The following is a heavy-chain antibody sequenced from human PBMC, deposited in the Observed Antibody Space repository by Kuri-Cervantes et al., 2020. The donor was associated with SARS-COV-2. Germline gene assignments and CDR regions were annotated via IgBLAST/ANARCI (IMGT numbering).Heavy chain of an antibody. CDR2: IHDDGGMT. V-gene: IGHV3-74*01. J-gene: IGHJ5*02. CDR1: GFTFSSYS. Sequence: GESLKISCAASGFTFSSYSMNWVRQAPGKGLEWVASIHDDGGMTNYADSVKGRFTISRDNAKDTLYLQMGSLRVEDTAVYFCTRSGRGTAVANFPFNPWGRGTLVTVSS. D-gene: IGHD6-19*01. CDR3: TRSGRGTAVANFPFNP.